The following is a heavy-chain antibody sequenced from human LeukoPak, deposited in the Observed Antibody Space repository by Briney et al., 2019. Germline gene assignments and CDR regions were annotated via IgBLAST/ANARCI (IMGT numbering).Heavy chain of an antibody. Sequence: PGGSLRLSCAASGFTFSSYWMSWVRQAPGKGLEWVANIKQDGSEKYYVDSVKGRFTISRDNAKNSLYLQMNSLRAEDTAVYYCARDPYYDFWSGYPSDAFDIWGQGTMVTVSS. D-gene: IGHD3-3*01. CDR1: GFTFSSYW. J-gene: IGHJ3*02. CDR2: IKQDGSEK. V-gene: IGHV3-7*03. CDR3: ARDPYYDFWSGYPSDAFDI.